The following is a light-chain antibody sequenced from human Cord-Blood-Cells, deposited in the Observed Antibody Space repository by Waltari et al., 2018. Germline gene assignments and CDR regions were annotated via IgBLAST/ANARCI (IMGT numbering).Light chain of an antibody. Sequence: QLTHSPSSLSASVGDRVTIPCRASQGISRYLAWYQQKPGNAPKLLIYAASTLQSGVPSRFSGSGSGTDFTLTISSLQPEDFATYYCQQLNSYPHTFGQGTKLEIK. J-gene: IGKJ2*01. CDR3: QQLNSYPHT. CDR2: AAS. CDR1: QGISRY. V-gene: IGKV1-9*01.